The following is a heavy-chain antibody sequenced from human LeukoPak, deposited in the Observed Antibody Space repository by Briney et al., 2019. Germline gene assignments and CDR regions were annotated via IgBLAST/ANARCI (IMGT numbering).Heavy chain of an antibody. CDR2: VYYGRSP. V-gene: IGHV4-39*02. CDR1: GDSITRRTYY. CDR3: ARSSGTGTFSY. J-gene: IGHJ4*02. D-gene: IGHD6-25*01. Sequence: PSETLSLTCTVSGDSITRRTYYGPWIGHPPGKGLEWIGSVYYGRSPYFNPSLESRATISVDTSKNHFSLKMSSVTAADTAVYYCARSSGTGTFSYWGQGTLVTVSS.